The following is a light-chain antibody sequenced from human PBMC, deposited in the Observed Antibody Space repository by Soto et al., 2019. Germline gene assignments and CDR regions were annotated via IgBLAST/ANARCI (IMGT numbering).Light chain of an antibody. J-gene: IGLJ1*01. V-gene: IGLV2-11*01. CDR2: DVT. CDR1: SSDVGDYNY. CDR3: CSYAGSYTGV. Sequence: QSVLTQPRSVSGSPGQSVTISCTGTSSDVGDYNYVSWYQQHPGKAPRLMIYDVTKRPSGVPDHFSGSQSGNTASLTISGLQAEDEADYYCCSYAGSYTGVFGTGTKVTVL.